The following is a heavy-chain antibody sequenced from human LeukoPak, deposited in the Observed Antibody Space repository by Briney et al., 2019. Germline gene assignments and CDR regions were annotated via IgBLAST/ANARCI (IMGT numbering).Heavy chain of an antibody. Sequence: PGGSLRLSCATSGFIVSTNYMSWVRQAPGKGLEWVSIIYSGGSTYYADSVKGRFTISRDNSENTLYLQVNSLRAEDTAVYYCARRYITGWHFDYWGQRTLVTVSS. D-gene: IGHD6-19*01. V-gene: IGHV3-66*01. CDR2: IYSGGST. CDR3: ARRYITGWHFDY. CDR1: GFIVSTNY. J-gene: IGHJ4*02.